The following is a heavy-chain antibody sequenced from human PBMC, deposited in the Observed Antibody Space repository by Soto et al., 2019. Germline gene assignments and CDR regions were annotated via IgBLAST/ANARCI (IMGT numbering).Heavy chain of an antibody. CDR2: IKQDGSGK. D-gene: IGHD3-3*01. CDR3: ATDYDFWSGYYTPRYYGMDV. V-gene: IGHV3-7*05. J-gene: IGHJ6*02. CDR1: GFTFSSYG. Sequence: GGSLRLSCAASGFTFSSYGMSWVRQAPGKGLEWVANIKQDGSGKYYVDSVKGRFTISRDNAKNSLYLQMNSLRAEDTAVYYCATDYDFWSGYYTPRYYGMDVWGQGTTVTVSS.